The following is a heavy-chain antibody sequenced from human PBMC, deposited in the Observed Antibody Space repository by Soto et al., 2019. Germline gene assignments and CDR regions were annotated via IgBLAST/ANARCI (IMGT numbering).Heavy chain of an antibody. J-gene: IGHJ4*02. CDR1: GGTFSSYA. D-gene: IGHD3-3*01. V-gene: IGHV1-69*01. Sequence: QVQLVQSGAEVKKPGSSVKVSCKASGGTFSSYAISWVRQAPGQGLEWMGGIIPIFGTANYAQKFQGRVTITADESTSTAYMELSNLRSEDTAVYYCARVTIFGVVRGTYYFDYWGQGTLVTVSS. CDR2: IIPIFGTA. CDR3: ARVTIFGVVRGTYYFDY.